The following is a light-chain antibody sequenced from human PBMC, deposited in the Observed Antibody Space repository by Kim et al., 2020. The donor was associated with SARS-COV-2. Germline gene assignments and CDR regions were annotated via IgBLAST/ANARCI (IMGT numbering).Light chain of an antibody. CDR1: RSGVGGYNY. CDR3: CSVAGNYAWV. V-gene: IGLV2-11*03. CDR2: DVS. J-gene: IGLJ3*02. Sequence: QGVTLSWTGHRSGVGGYNYVALYQQHPGKAPIFMIYDVSKRPSGVPDRFSGSKSCNTASLTMSGLQAEDEADYDCCSVAGNYAWVFGGGTKVTVL.